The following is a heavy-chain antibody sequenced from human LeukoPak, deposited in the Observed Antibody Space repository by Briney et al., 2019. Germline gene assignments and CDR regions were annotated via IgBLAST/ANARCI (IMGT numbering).Heavy chain of an antibody. CDR1: GGSISSYY. J-gene: IGHJ5*02. CDR3: ASGGSYYDILTGSFDP. V-gene: IGHV4-59*01. Sequence: PSETLSLTCTVSGGSISSYYWSWIRQPPGKGLEWIGYIYYSGSTNYNPSLKSRVTISVDTSKNQFSLKLSSVTAADTAVYYCASGGSYYDILTGSFDPWGQGTLVTVSS. CDR2: IYYSGST. D-gene: IGHD3-9*01.